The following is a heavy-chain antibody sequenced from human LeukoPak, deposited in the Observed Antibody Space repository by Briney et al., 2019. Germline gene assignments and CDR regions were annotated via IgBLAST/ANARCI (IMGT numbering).Heavy chain of an antibody. Sequence: GRSLRLSCAASGFSFSNYAMHWVRQAPGRGLEWVAVISYDGSNKYYADSVKGRFTISRDNPKNTLYLQMNSLRAEDTAVYYCARETSITGTTPFDYWGQGALVTVSS. CDR1: GFSFSNYA. CDR2: ISYDGSNK. CDR3: ARETSITGTTPFDY. J-gene: IGHJ4*02. D-gene: IGHD1-7*01. V-gene: IGHV3-30-3*01.